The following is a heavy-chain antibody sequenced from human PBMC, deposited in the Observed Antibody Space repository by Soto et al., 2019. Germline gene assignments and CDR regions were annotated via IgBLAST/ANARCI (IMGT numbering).Heavy chain of an antibody. CDR1: GGSISSSSYY. Sequence: PSETLSLTCTVSGGSISSSSYYWGWIRQPPGKGLEWIGSIYYSGSTYYNPSLKSRVTISVDTSKNQFSLKLSSVTAADTAVYYCASFITIFGAVINYFDYWGQGTLVTVSS. CDR3: ASFITIFGAVINYFDY. J-gene: IGHJ4*02. CDR2: IYYSGST. V-gene: IGHV4-39*01. D-gene: IGHD3-3*01.